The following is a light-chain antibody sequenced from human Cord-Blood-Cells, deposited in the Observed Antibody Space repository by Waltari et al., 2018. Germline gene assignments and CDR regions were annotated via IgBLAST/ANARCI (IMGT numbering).Light chain of an antibody. V-gene: IGLV2-11*01. J-gene: IGLJ2*01. CDR1: SSDVGGYNY. Sequence: QSALTQPRSVSGSPGQSVTISCTGTSSDVGGYNYVYWYQQHPGKAPKLMIYDVSNRPSGVPDRFSGAKSGNTASLTISGLQAEDEADYYCCSYAGSYTYVVFGGGTKLTVL. CDR3: CSYAGSYTYVV. CDR2: DVS.